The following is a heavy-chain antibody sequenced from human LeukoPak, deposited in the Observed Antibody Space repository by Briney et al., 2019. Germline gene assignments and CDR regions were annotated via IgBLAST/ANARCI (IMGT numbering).Heavy chain of an antibody. CDR1: GGSFSGYY. D-gene: IGHD6-25*01. V-gene: IGHV4-34*01. J-gene: IGHJ4*02. CDR2: INHSGST. Sequence: PSETLSLTCAVYGGSFSGYYWSWIRQPPGKGLEWVGEINHSGSTNYNPSLKSRVSISVDTSKNQFSLKLSSETAADTAVYYCARGLSGYSSASFLDYWGQRTLVTVSS. CDR3: ARGLSGYSSASFLDY.